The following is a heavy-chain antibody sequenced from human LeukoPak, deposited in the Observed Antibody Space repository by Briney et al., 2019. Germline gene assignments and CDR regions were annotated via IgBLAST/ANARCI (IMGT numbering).Heavy chain of an antibody. D-gene: IGHD1-26*01. CDR3: ASLDSGSYFGRGAFDI. J-gene: IGHJ3*02. V-gene: IGHV4-4*07. Sequence: SETLSLTCTVSGGSVSTYYWSWIRQPAGKGLEWIGRFDTSGSTNYNPSLKSRVTISVDTSKNQFSLKLSSVTAADTAVYYCASLDSGSYFGRGAFDIWGQGTMVTVSS. CDR1: GGSVSTYY. CDR2: FDTSGST.